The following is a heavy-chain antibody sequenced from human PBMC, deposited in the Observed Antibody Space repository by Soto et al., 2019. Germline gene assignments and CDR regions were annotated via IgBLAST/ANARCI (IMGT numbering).Heavy chain of an antibody. J-gene: IGHJ4*02. D-gene: IGHD6-6*01. Sequence: EVQLLESGGGLVQPGGSLRLSCAASGFTFSSYRMNWVRQAPGKGLEWVSGVSGSGESTNYADSVKGRFTISRDNSKNTLHLQMNSRRAEDTAIYYWAKGGPPQSSSSSSGFFRTKKEGQVDFWGQGTLVTVSS. CDR1: GFTFSSYR. CDR2: VSGSGEST. V-gene: IGHV3-23*01. CDR3: AKGGPPQSSSSSSGFFRTKKEGQVDF.